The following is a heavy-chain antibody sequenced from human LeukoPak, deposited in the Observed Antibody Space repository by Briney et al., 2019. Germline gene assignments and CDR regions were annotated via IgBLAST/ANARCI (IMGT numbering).Heavy chain of an antibody. CDR1: GFTVSSNY. J-gene: IGHJ6*03. Sequence: PGGSLRLSCAASGFTVSSNYMSWVRQAPGKGLEWVSVIYSGGSTYYADSVKGRFTISRDNSKNTLYLQMNSLRAEDTAVYYCARGKNGDYSLFYYYYMDVWGKGTTVTVSS. CDR3: ARGKNGDYSLFYYYYMDV. CDR2: IYSGGST. V-gene: IGHV3-53*01. D-gene: IGHD4-17*01.